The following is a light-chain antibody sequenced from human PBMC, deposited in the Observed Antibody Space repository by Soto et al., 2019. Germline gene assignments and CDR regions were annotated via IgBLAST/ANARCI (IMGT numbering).Light chain of an antibody. CDR3: QQYNNWPPYT. CDR1: QSVNSD. J-gene: IGKJ2*01. V-gene: IGKV3-15*01. Sequence: EIVLTQSPATLSVSPGNRATLSCRASQSVNSDLAWYQQKPGQAPRLLIYGASLRATGTPTRFSGSGSGTEFTLTISSLQSEDFAVYFCQQYNNWPPYTFGQGTKVDIK. CDR2: GAS.